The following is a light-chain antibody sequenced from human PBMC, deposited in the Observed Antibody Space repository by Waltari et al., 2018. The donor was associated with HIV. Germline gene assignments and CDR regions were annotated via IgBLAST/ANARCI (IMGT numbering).Light chain of an antibody. Sequence: QSALTQPPSASGSPGQSVTISCTGTSSDVGNYDYVSWYQHHPGKAPKFIIYEVTKRPSGVPDRFSGSKAGNTASLTVSGLQAEDEADYYCCSFAGNNIMVFGGGTKLTVL. CDR2: EVT. CDR3: CSFAGNNIMV. J-gene: IGLJ2*01. V-gene: IGLV2-8*01. CDR1: SSDVGNYDY.